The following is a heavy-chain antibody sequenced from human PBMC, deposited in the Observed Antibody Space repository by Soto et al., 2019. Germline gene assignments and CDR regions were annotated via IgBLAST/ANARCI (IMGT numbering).Heavy chain of an antibody. CDR2: INPHGGST. V-gene: IGHV1-46*01. CDR1: GDTFTSYY. Sequence: SVKVSCKAPGDTFTSYYLNWVRQAPGQGLEWMGVINPHGGSTKYAQKFQGRTTMTRDTSRSTVYMELSSLRSDDTAIYYCARSSGGNFGIIIEGSNWFDPWGQGTLVTVS. D-gene: IGHD3-3*01. CDR3: ARSSGGNFGIIIEGSNWFDP. J-gene: IGHJ5*02.